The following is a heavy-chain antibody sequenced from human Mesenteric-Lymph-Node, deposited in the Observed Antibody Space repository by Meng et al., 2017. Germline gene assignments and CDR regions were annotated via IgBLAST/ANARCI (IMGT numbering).Heavy chain of an antibody. D-gene: IGHD3-22*01. CDR2: IIPIFGTA. CDR3: AREPYDSSGYHEIDY. V-gene: IGHV1-69*05. J-gene: IGHJ4*02. CDR1: GGTFSSYA. Sequence: SVKVSCKASGGTFSSYAISWVRQAPGQGLEWMGGIIPIFGTANYAQKFQGRVTITTDESTSTAYMELSSLRSEDTAVYYCAREPYDSSGYHEIDYWGQGTLVTVSS.